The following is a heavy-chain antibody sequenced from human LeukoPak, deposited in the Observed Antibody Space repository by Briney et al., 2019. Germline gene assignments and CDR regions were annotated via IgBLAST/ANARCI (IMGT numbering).Heavy chain of an antibody. CDR2: IYYSGST. V-gene: IGHV4-59*12. D-gene: IGHD2-15*01. Sequence: SETLSLTCTVSGGSISSYYWSWIRQPPGKGLEWIGYIYYSGSTNYNPSLKSRVTISVDTSKNQFSLKLSSVTAADTAVYYCARDRRYCSGGSCYEGWFDPWGQGTLVTVSS. J-gene: IGHJ5*02. CDR1: GGSISSYY. CDR3: ARDRRYCSGGSCYEGWFDP.